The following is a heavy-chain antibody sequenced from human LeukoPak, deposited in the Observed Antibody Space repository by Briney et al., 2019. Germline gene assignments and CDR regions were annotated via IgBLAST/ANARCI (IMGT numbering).Heavy chain of an antibody. Sequence: PSETLSLTCTVSGGSISSYYWSWIRQPAWKGLEWIGRIYTSGSTNYNPSLKSRVTMSVDTSKNQFSLKLSSVTAADTAVYYCATNLYGSGNYFAYWGQGALVTVSS. CDR2: IYTSGST. V-gene: IGHV4-4*07. CDR1: GGSISSYY. D-gene: IGHD3-10*01. J-gene: IGHJ4*02. CDR3: ATNLYGSGNYFAY.